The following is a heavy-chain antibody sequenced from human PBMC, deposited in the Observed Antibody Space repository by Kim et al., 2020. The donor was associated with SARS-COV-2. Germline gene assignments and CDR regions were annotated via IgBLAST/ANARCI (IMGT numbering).Heavy chain of an antibody. CDR3: ARHGVVPAAIGGAYYYYGMDG. D-gene: IGHD2-2*01. J-gene: IGHJ6*02. CDR1: GYSFTSYW. V-gene: IGHV5-10-1*01. CDR2: IDPSDSYT. Sequence: GESLKISCKGSGYSFTSYWISWVRQMPGKGLEWMGRIDPSDSYTNYSPSFQGHVTISADKSISTAYLQWSSLKASDTAMYYCARHGVVPAAIGGAYYYYGMDGWGQGTTVTVSS.